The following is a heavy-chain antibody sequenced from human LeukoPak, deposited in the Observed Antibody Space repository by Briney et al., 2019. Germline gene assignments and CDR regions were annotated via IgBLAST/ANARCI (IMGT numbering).Heavy chain of an antibody. D-gene: IGHD2-15*01. CDR3: AREGSQYSVDY. V-gene: IGHV3-33*01. J-gene: IGHJ4*02. Sequence: PGGSLRLSCAASGFTFSSYGMHWVRQAPGKGLEWVAVIWYDGSNKHYADSVKGRLTISRDNSKNTLYLQMNSLRVEDTAVYYCAREGSQYSVDYWGQGTLVTVSS. CDR1: GFTFSSYG. CDR2: IWYDGSNK.